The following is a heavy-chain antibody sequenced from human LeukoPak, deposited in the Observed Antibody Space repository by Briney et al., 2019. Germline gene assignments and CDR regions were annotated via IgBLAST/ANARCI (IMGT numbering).Heavy chain of an antibody. Sequence: ASVKVSCKESGYTFTTYYMHWVRQAPGQGLEWMGIINPSGGSTSYTQKFQGRVTMTRDTSTSTVYMELSSLRSEDTAVYYCARALHGYNPYYFDYWGQGTLVTVSS. CDR3: ARALHGYNPYYFDY. CDR2: INPSGGST. J-gene: IGHJ4*02. D-gene: IGHD5-24*01. CDR1: GYTFTTYY. V-gene: IGHV1-46*01.